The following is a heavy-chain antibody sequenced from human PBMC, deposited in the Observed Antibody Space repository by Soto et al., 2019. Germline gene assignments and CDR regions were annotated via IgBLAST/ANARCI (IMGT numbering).Heavy chain of an antibody. CDR1: GFTFSSYA. CDR2: IPGSGGST. V-gene: IGHV3-23*01. Sequence: GGSLRLSCAASGFTFSSYAMSWVRQSPGKGLEWVSAIPGSGGSTYYAGSVKGRFTISRDNSMNTLYLQMNSLRVEDTAVYYCAKIGSSLSVSLPLVLLDHWGQGALVTVSS. CDR3: AKIGSSLSVSLPLVLLDH. D-gene: IGHD2-15*01. J-gene: IGHJ4*02.